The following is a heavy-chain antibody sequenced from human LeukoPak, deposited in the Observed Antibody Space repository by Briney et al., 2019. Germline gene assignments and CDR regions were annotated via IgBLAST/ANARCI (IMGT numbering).Heavy chain of an antibody. CDR2: IYYSGST. CDR3: ARGYYDYVWGSYRNDAFDI. D-gene: IGHD3-16*02. CDR1: GDSITGYY. J-gene: IGHJ3*02. V-gene: IGHV4-59*01. Sequence: PSETLSLTCSVSGDSITGYYWGWIRQPPGKGLEWIGYIYYSGSTNYNPSLKSRVTISVDTSKNQFSLKLSSVTAADTAVYYCARGYYDYVWGSYRNDAFDIWGQGTMVTVSS.